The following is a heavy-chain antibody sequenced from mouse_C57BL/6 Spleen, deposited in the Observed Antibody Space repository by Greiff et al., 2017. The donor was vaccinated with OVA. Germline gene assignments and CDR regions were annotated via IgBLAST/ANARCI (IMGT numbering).Heavy chain of an antibody. J-gene: IGHJ4*01. D-gene: IGHD1-1*01. CDR3: ARAPHYGSSWGGAMDY. CDR2: ISDGGSYT. CDR1: GFTFSSYA. Sequence: EVKVVDSGGGLVKPGGSLKLSCAASGFTFSSYAMSWVRQTPEKRLEWVATISDGGSYTYYPDNVKGRFTISRDNAKNNLYLQMSHLKSEDTAMYYCARAPHYGSSWGGAMDYWGQGTSVTVSS. V-gene: IGHV5-4*03.